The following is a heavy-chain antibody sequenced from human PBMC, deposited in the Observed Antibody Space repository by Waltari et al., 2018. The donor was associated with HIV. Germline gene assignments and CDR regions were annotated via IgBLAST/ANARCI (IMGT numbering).Heavy chain of an antibody. CDR2: IYTSGST. J-gene: IGHJ6*02. V-gene: IGHV4-61*02. CDR1: GGSISSGSYY. D-gene: IGHD3-3*01. CDR3: ARDLEGDYYYGMDV. Sequence: QVQLQESGPGLVKPSQPLSLTCTVSGGSISSGSYYWSWIRQPAGKGLEWIGRIYTSGSTNYNPSLKSRVTISVDTSKNQFSLKLSSVTAADTAVYYCARDLEGDYYYGMDVWGQGTTVTVSS.